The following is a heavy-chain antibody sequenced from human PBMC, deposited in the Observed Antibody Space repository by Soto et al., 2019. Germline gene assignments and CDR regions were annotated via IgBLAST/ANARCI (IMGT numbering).Heavy chain of an antibody. CDR2: ISGSGGST. J-gene: IGHJ5*02. CDR1: GFPFSSYA. CDR3: AKASQFSSTVWFDP. D-gene: IGHD6-6*01. V-gene: IGHV3-23*01. Sequence: PGGSLRLSCASSGFPFSSYAMSWVLQAPGKGLEWVSAISGSGGSTYYADSVKGRFTISRDNSKHPLYLQMNSLRAEDTAVYYCAKASQFSSTVWFDPWGQGTLVTGS.